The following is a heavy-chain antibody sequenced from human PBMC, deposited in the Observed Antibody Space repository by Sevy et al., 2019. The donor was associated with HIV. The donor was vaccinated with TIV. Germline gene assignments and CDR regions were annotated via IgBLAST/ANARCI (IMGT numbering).Heavy chain of an antibody. Sequence: GGSLRLSCAASGFTFSSYGMHWVRQAPGKGLEWVAVIWFDGSNTFYADSVKGRFTISRDIAENTLQLQMNSLRAEDMAVYYCARHLESYNYGAYGPSFMPDYWGQGTVVTVSS. J-gene: IGHJ4*02. CDR1: GFTFSSYG. CDR2: IWFDGSNT. V-gene: IGHV3-33*01. CDR3: ARHLESYNYGAYGPSFMPDY. D-gene: IGHD1-1*01.